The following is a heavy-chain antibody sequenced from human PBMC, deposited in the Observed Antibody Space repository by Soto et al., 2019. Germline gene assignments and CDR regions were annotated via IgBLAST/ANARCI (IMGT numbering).Heavy chain of an antibody. V-gene: IGHV1-69*13. D-gene: IGHD3-16*01. CDR1: GGTFSSYA. Sequence: ASVKVSCKASGGTFSSYAISWVRQAPGQGLEWMGGIIPIFGTANYAQKFQGRVTITADESTSTAYMELSSLRSEDTAVYYCARGEGGVPPFRLGGHTPKEDQRYYSGMDVWGQGTTVTVYS. CDR2: IIPIFGTA. J-gene: IGHJ6*02. CDR3: ARGEGGVPPFRLGGHTPKEDQRYYSGMDV.